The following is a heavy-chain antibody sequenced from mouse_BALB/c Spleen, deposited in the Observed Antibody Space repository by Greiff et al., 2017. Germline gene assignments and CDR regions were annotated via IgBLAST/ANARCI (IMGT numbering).Heavy chain of an antibody. Sequence: QVQLQQSGAELVRPGSSVKISCKASGYAFSSYWMNWVKQRPGQGLEWIGQIYPGDGDTNYNGKFKGKATLTADKSSSTAYMQLSSLTSEDSAVYYGARGELGRGGSAYWGQGTLVTVSA. J-gene: IGHJ3*01. V-gene: IGHV1-80*01. CDR1: GYAFSSYW. CDR2: IYPGDGDT. D-gene: IGHD4-1*01. CDR3: ARGELGRGGSAY.